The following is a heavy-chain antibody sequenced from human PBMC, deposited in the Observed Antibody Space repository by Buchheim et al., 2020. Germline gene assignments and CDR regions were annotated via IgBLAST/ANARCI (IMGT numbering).Heavy chain of an antibody. Sequence: EVHLVESGGGLVQPGRSLRLSCTTSGFSFGAYALSWFRQAPGQGLEWVSFIRSKEFGGTTKYAAAAKGRFTVSRDDSKSIAYLQMNSLKTEDTAVYYCTRSPSMAGYYYYYYMDVWGKGTT. CDR3: TRSPSMAGYYYYYYMDV. J-gene: IGHJ6*03. CDR2: IRSKEFGGTT. D-gene: IGHD6-19*01. CDR1: GFSFGAYA. V-gene: IGHV3-49*03.